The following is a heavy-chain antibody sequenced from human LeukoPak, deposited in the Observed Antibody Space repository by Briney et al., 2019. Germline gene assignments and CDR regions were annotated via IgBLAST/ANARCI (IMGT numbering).Heavy chain of an antibody. CDR1: GYTFTSYY. V-gene: IGHV1-46*01. CDR2: INPSGGST. J-gene: IGHJ6*03. D-gene: IGHD6-6*01. Sequence: GASVTVSCKASGYTFTSYYMHWVRQAPGQGLEWMGIINPSGGSTSYVQKLQGRVTMTRDMSTSTVYMELSSLRSEDTAVYYCARTKGVSSSSPYYYYYYMDVWGKGTTVTVSS. CDR3: ARTKGVSSSSPYYYYYYMDV.